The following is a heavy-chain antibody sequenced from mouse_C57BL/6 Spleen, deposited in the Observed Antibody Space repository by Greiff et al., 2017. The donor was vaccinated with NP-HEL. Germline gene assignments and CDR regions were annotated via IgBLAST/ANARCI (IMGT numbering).Heavy chain of an antibody. CDR2: INPNNGGT. V-gene: IGHV1-22*01. J-gene: IGHJ1*03. Sequence: VQLQQSGPELVKPGASVKMSCKASGYTFTDYNMHWVKQSHGKSLEWIGYINPNNGGTSYNQKFKGKATLTVNKSSSTAYMELRSLTSEDSAVYYCARFSPYDYDVGYFDVWGTGTTVTVSS. CDR1: GYTFTDYN. CDR3: ARFSPYDYDVGYFDV. D-gene: IGHD2-4*01.